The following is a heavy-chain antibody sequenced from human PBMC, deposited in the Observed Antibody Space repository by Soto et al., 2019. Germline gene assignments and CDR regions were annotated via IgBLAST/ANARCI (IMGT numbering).Heavy chain of an antibody. V-gene: IGHV1-3*01. CDR3: ARGLGAGNFDS. Sequence: QVQLVQSGAEVKKPGASVKVSCMAAEYTFTRFHIHWVRQAPGQSLEWMGWINLGTGNTKLSHKFQGRVTITRDTSATTAYMEVSSLISEDTSVYYCARGLGAGNFDSWGLGTLVTVSS. D-gene: IGHD1-26*01. CDR1: EYTFTRFH. CDR2: INLGTGNT. J-gene: IGHJ4*02.